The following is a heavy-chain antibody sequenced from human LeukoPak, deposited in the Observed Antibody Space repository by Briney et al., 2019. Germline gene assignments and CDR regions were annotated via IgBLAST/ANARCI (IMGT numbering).Heavy chain of an antibody. CDR3: ARLALRMGNAFDI. CDR2: VSSSGSTI. CDR1: GFTFSDYY. D-gene: IGHD3-16*01. Sequence: PGGSLRLSCAASGFTFSDYYMSWIRRAPGKGLEWVSYVSSSGSTIYYADSVKGRFTISRDNAKNSLYLQMNSLRAEDTAVYYCARLALRMGNAFDIWGQGTMVTVSS. J-gene: IGHJ3*02. V-gene: IGHV3-11*01.